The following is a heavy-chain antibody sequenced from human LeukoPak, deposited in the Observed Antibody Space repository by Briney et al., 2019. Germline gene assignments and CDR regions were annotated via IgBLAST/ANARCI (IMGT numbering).Heavy chain of an antibody. D-gene: IGHD2-2*02. J-gene: IGHJ6*02. Sequence: ASETLSLTCGVSVGSISSGNWWTWVRQSPGKGLEWIGEIHHNGTSNYNPSLKSRVIISLDTFKNHISLILTSLTAADTAVYYCASAPILRGEGGEHYRCGLDVWGQGTTVIVS. CDR2: IHHNGTS. V-gene: IGHV4-4*02. CDR3: ASAPILRGEGGEHYRCGLDV. CDR1: VGSISSGNW.